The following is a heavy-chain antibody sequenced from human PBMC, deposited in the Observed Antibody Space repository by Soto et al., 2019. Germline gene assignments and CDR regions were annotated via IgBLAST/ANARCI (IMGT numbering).Heavy chain of an antibody. CDR2: IYPGDSDT. CDR3: ARQRYYYDSSGYYSFFDY. D-gene: IGHD3-22*01. J-gene: IGHJ4*02. CDR1: GYSFTSYW. Sequence: GGSLKISCKGSGYSFTSYWIGWVRQMPGKGLEWMGIIYPGDSDTRYSPSFQGQVTISADKSISTAYLQWSSLKASDTAMYYCARQRYYYDSSGYYSFFDYWGQGTLVTVSS. V-gene: IGHV5-51*01.